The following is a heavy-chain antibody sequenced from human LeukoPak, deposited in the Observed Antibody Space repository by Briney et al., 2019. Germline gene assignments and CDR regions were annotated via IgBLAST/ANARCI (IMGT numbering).Heavy chain of an antibody. J-gene: IGHJ4*02. D-gene: IGHD3-10*01. CDR3: TRSGVRGTTWYFDY. V-gene: IGHV3-49*04. Sequence: PGRSLRLSCTTSGFTFGDYAMNWVRQAPGRGLEWVGFIRSKAYGGTPEYAASVKGSFTISRDDSKTVAYLQMNSLKTDDTAVYYCTRSGVRGTTWYFDYWGQGTLATVSS. CDR1: GFTFGDYA. CDR2: IRSKAYGGTP.